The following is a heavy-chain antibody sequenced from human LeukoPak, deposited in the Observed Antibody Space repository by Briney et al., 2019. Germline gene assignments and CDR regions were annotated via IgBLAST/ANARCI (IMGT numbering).Heavy chain of an antibody. Sequence: PGRSLRLSCAASGVSFSSYGMHWVRQAPGKGLEWGAVISYDGSNKVYADSLKGRFTISRDNSKNTLYLQMNSLRAEDTAVYYCAKLGYSSGWYDFQIDAFDFWGQGTMVTVSS. CDR1: GVSFSSYG. V-gene: IGHV3-30*18. D-gene: IGHD6-19*01. CDR3: AKLGYSSGWYDFQIDAFDF. J-gene: IGHJ3*01. CDR2: ISYDGSNK.